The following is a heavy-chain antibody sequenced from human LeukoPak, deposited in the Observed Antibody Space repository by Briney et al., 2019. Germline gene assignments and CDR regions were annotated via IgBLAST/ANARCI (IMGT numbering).Heavy chain of an antibody. D-gene: IGHD7-27*01. CDR3: ASRKLGNDY. CDR1: GGSINSNSYY. CDR2: IYHTGST. V-gene: IGHV4-61*05. J-gene: IGHJ4*02. Sequence: SETLSLTCTVSGGSINSNSYYWGWIRQPPGKGLEWIGYIYHTGSTSYSPSLKSRVTISADTSQNQFSLKLSSVTAADTAVYYCASRKLGNDYWGQGTLVTVSS.